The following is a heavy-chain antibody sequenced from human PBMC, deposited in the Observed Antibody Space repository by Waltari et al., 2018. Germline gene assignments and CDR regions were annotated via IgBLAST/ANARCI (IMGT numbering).Heavy chain of an antibody. J-gene: IGHJ4*02. CDR2: INSDGSST. Sequence: EVQLVESGGGLVQPGGSLRLSCAASGFTFSSFWMHWVRQAPGKGLVWVSRINSDGSSTSYAESVKGRFTISRDNAKNTLYLQMNSLRAEDTAGYYCASARYSGTYYNDYWGQGMLVTVSP. CDR3: ASARYSGTYYNDY. V-gene: IGHV3-74*01. D-gene: IGHD1-26*01. CDR1: GFTFSSFW.